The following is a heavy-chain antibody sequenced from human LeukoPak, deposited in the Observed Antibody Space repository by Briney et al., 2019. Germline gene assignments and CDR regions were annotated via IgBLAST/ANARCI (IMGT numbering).Heavy chain of an antibody. V-gene: IGHV3-23*01. CDR3: AKGLYYDFWSGYYTDAFDI. CDR1: GFTFSSYG. J-gene: IGHJ3*02. CDR2: ISGSGGST. Sequence: GGSLRLSCAASGFTFSSYGMHWVRQAPGKGLEWVSAISGSGGSTYYADSVKGRFTISRDNSKNTLYLQMNSLRAEDTAVYYCAKGLYYDFWSGYYTDAFDIWGQGTMVTVSS. D-gene: IGHD3-3*01.